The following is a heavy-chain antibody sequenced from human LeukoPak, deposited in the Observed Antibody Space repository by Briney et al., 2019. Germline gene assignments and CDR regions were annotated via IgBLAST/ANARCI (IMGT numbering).Heavy chain of an antibody. CDR3: ARCPPRAVRGVIIIWNYFDY. V-gene: IGHV4-31*03. D-gene: IGHD3-10*01. CDR2: IYYSGST. Sequence: SQTLSLTCTVSGGSISSGGYYWSWIRQHPGKGLEWIGYIYYSGSTYYNPSLKSRVTISVDTSKNQFSLKLSSVTAADTAVYYCARCPPRAVRGVIIIWNYFDYWGQGTLVTVSS. J-gene: IGHJ4*02. CDR1: GGSISSGGYY.